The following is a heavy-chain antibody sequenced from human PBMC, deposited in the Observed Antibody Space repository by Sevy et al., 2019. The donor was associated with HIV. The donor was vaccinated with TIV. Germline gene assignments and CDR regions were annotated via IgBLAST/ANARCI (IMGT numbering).Heavy chain of an antibody. D-gene: IGHD3-3*01. CDR2: IYWNDDK. V-gene: IGHV2-5*01. J-gene: IGHJ4*02. CDR1: GFSLSTSGVG. Sequence: SGPTLVKPTQTLTLTCTFSGFSLSTSGVGVGWIRQPPGKALEWLAVIYWNDDKRYSPSLKSRLTITKDNSKNQVVLTITNMDPVDTVTYYCAHGRVTIFGMLINGFDYWGQGTLVTVSS. CDR3: AHGRVTIFGMLINGFDY.